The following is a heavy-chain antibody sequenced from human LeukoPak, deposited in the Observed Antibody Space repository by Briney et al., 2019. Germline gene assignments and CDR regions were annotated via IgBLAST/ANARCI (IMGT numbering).Heavy chain of an antibody. J-gene: IGHJ4*02. Sequence: GGSLRLSCVASGLTFNTYPMAWVRQAPGKGLEWVSRISGGGDVTYYTDSVKGRFTISRDSSKNTLFLQMNSLRAEDTAIYFCATDSNPFDFWGQGTLVTVSS. V-gene: IGHV3-23*01. CDR3: ATDSNPFDF. CDR2: ISGGGDVT. D-gene: IGHD6-13*01. CDR1: GLTFNTYP.